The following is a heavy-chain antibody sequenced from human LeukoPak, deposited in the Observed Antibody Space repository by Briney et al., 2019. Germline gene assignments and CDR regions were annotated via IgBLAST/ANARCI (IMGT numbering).Heavy chain of an antibody. D-gene: IGHD3-22*01. CDR1: GGSISSSSYY. J-gene: IGHJ3*02. Sequence: SETLSLTCTVSGGSISSSSYYWGWIRQPPGKGLEWIGSIYYSGSTYYNPSLKSRVTITVDTSKNQFALKLSSVIAADTAVYYCARDRKYYYDSSRYNYGHHAFDIWGQGTMATVSS. V-gene: IGHV4-39*06. CDR3: ARDRKYYYDSSRYNYGHHAFDI. CDR2: IYYSGST.